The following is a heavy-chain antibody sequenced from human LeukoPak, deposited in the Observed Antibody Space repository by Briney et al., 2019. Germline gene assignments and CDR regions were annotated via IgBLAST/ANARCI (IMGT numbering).Heavy chain of an antibody. Sequence: ASVKVSCKASGYTFTGHYIHWVRQPPGQGLEWMGWINPNSGGTNYAQKFQGRVTMTRDTSISTAYMELSRLRSDDTAVYYCATRYGSGRSYYYYYMDVWGKGTTVTIS. V-gene: IGHV1-2*02. CDR1: GYTFTGHY. CDR2: INPNSGGT. J-gene: IGHJ6*03. D-gene: IGHD3-10*01. CDR3: ATRYGSGRSYYYYYMDV.